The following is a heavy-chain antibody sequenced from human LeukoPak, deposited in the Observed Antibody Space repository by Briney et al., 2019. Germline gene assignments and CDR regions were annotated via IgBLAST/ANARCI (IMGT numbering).Heavy chain of an antibody. CDR3: ARGSWLDAFDI. Sequence: SETLSLTCAVYGGSFSGYYWSWIRQPPGKGLEWIGEINHSGSTNYNPSLKSRVTISVDTSKNQFSLKLSSVTAADTAVYYCARGSWLDAFDIWGQGTMVTVSS. J-gene: IGHJ3*02. CDR2: INHSGST. CDR1: GGSFSGYY. V-gene: IGHV4-34*01. D-gene: IGHD6-13*01.